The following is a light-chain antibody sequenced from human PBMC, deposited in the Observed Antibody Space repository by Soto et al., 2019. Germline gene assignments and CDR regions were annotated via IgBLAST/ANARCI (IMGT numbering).Light chain of an antibody. J-gene: IGKJ4*01. Sequence: EIVLTQSPATLSLSPGERAALSCRASQSVRNYLAWYQQKPGQAPRLLIYDTSNRATGIPARFSGSGSGTDFTLTISSLEPEDFAVYYCQQRSDWPPTFGGGTKVEIE. CDR2: DTS. CDR3: QQRSDWPPT. CDR1: QSVRNY. V-gene: IGKV3-11*01.